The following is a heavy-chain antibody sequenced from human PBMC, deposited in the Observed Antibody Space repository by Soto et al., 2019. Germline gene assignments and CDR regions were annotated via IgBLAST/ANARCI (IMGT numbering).Heavy chain of an antibody. J-gene: IGHJ4*02. CDR1: GYTFTSYG. CDR2: ISAYNGNT. Sequence: QVQLVQSGAEVKKPGASVKVSCKASGYTFTSYGISWVRQAPGQGLEWMGWISAYNGNTKSAQKLQGRVTITTDTPTSTAYLEPRSLRSADTAVSYCARDLAVGLVAYWRQGTLVTVSS. CDR3: ARDLAVGLVAY. D-gene: IGHD6-19*01. V-gene: IGHV1-18*01.